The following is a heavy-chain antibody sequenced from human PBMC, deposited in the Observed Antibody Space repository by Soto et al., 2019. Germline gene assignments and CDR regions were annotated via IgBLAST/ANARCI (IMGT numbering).Heavy chain of an antibody. V-gene: IGHV3-23*01. D-gene: IGHD3-22*01. CDR1: GFTFSSYA. J-gene: IGHJ3*02. Sequence: EVQLLESGGGLVQPGGSVRLSCAASGFTFSSYAMSWVRQAPGKGLEWVSAISGSGGSTYYADSVKGRFTISRDNSKNTLYLQMNSLRAEDTAVYYCANHQKVNYYDSSGYIGGAFDIWGQGTMVTVSS. CDR2: ISGSGGST. CDR3: ANHQKVNYYDSSGYIGGAFDI.